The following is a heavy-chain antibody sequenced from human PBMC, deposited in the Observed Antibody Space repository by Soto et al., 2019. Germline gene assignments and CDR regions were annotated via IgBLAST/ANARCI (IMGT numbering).Heavy chain of an antibody. CDR2: ISYDGSNK. CDR3: AKDRKIQLRYYYYGMDV. Sequence: QVQLVESGGGVVQPGRSLRLSCAASGFTFSSYGMHWVRQAPGKGLEWVAVISYDGSNKYYADSVKGRFTISRDNSKNTLYLQMNSLRAEDTAVYYCAKDRKIQLRYYYYGMDVWGRGTTVTVSS. CDR1: GFTFSSYG. V-gene: IGHV3-30*18. J-gene: IGHJ6*02. D-gene: IGHD5-18*01.